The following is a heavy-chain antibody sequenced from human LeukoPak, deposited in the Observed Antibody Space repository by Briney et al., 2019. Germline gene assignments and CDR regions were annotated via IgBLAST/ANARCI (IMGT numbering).Heavy chain of an antibody. D-gene: IGHD6-6*01. V-gene: IGHV3-33*01. CDR2: IWYDGSNK. J-gene: IGHJ6*02. CDR3: ARGMGIAARQGNYYYGMDV. Sequence: GRSLRLSCAASGFSFSSYGMHWVRQAPGKGLEWVAVIWYDGSNKYYADSVKGRFTISRDNSKNTVYLQMNSLRAEDTAVYYCARGMGIAARQGNYYYGMDVWGQGTTVTVSS. CDR1: GFSFSSYG.